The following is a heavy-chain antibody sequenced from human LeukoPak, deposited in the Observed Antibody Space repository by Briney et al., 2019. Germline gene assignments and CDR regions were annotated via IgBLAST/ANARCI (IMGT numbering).Heavy chain of an antibody. J-gene: IGHJ6*03. D-gene: IGHD2-21*01. Sequence: GGSLRLSCVASGFSFTNAWMNWVRLAPGKGLEWVGRLKSRVDGGAADYAAPVKGRFTISRDDSKDTLYLQMNSLKTEDTGICYCAYLRPNDYYYYYMDVWGKGTTVTVAS. V-gene: IGHV3-15*01. CDR2: LKSRVDGGAA. CDR1: GFSFTNAW. CDR3: AYLRPNDYYYYYMDV.